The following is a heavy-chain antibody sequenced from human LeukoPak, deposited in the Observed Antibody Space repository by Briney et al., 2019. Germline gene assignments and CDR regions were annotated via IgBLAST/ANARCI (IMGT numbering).Heavy chain of an antibody. CDR3: ASLFIAAAGTYYYYGMDV. Sequence: GGSLRLSCAASGFTFSSYSMNWVRQAPGKGLEWVSSISSSSSYIYYADSVKGRFTISRDNAKNSLYLQMNSLRAGDTAVYYCASLFIAAAGTYYYYGMDVWGQGTTVTVSS. J-gene: IGHJ6*02. D-gene: IGHD6-13*01. CDR1: GFTFSSYS. CDR2: ISSSSSYI. V-gene: IGHV3-21*01.